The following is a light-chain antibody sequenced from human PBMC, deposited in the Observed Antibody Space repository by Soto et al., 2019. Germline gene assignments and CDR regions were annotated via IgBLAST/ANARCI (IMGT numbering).Light chain of an antibody. Sequence: DVVLTQSPLSLPVNFGQPASISCRSSKSLVYSDGNTHLSWFHQRPGQSPRRLIYRVSSRDSGVPDRFSGSGSGTDFTLQTSRVDAEPVGIYFCTPGTHWPRTFGQGTKVEVK. V-gene: IGKV2-30*01. CDR1: KSLVYSDGNTH. CDR2: RVS. CDR3: TPGTHWPRT. J-gene: IGKJ1*01.